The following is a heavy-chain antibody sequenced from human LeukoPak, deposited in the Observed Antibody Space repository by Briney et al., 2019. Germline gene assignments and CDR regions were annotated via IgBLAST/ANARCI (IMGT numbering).Heavy chain of an antibody. Sequence: ASAKVSCKASGYTFTSYGISWVRQAPGQGLEWMGWISAYNGNTNYAQKHQGRVSMTTDTSTSTAYMELRSLRSDDTAVYYCARRDSTLGSDYWGQGTLVTVSS. V-gene: IGHV1-18*04. CDR1: GYTFTSYG. CDR3: ARRDSTLGSDY. J-gene: IGHJ4*02. CDR2: ISAYNGNT. D-gene: IGHD3-22*01.